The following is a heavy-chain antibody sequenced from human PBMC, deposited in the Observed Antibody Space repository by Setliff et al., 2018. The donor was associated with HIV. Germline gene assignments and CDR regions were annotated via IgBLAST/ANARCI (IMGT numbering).Heavy chain of an antibody. Sequence: PSETLSLTCTVSGVSVRSYYWSWVRQVPGKGLEWIGNTYYGGSTDYSKYNPSVKSRATISVDIYRKQLSLNLRSVTAADTAVYYCARDFRYDTSGSLTGYGLDVWGQGTTVTVSS. CDR3: ARDFRYDTSGSLTGYGLDV. CDR1: GVSVRSYY. J-gene: IGHJ6*02. D-gene: IGHD3-22*01. CDR2: TYYGGSTDYS. V-gene: IGHV4-59*02.